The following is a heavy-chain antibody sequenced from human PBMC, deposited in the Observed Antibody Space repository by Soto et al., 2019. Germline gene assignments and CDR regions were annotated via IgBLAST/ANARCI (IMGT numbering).Heavy chain of an antibody. CDR2: IYYSGST. CDR1: GGSISSSSYY. CDR3: AGPYSGYDSRFDY. D-gene: IGHD5-12*01. J-gene: IGHJ4*02. Sequence: QLQLQESGPGLVKPSETLSLTCTVSGGSISSSSYYWGWIRQPPGKGLEWIGSIYYSGSTYYNPSLKSRVTISVDTSKNQFSLKLSSVTAADTAVYYCAGPYSGYDSRFDYWGQGTLVTVSS. V-gene: IGHV4-39*01.